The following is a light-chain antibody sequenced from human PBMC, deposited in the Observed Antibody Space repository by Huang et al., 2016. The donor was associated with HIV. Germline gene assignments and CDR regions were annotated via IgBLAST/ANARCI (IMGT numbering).Light chain of an antibody. Sequence: IVLTQSPATLSLSPGERATLSCSASQRVSNYLAWYQQKPGQAPRPLILDTSNRASGIPARFSGSGSGTDFTLTINGLEPDDFATYYCQQRANWPSFGGGTKVEI. CDR3: QQRANWPS. CDR2: DTS. V-gene: IGKV3-11*01. CDR1: QRVSNY. J-gene: IGKJ4*01.